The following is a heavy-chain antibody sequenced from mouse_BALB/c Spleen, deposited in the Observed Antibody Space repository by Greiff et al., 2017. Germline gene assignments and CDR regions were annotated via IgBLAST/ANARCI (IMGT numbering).Heavy chain of an antibody. CDR2: INPSTGYT. J-gene: IGHJ2*01. CDR3: ARMGRYDYFDY. CDR1: GYTFTSYW. Sequence: VQLQQSGAELAKPGASVKMSCKASGYTFTSYWMHWVKQRPGQGLEWIGYINPSTGYTEYNQKFKDKATLTADKSSSTAYMQLSSLTSEDSAVYYCARMGRYDYFDYWGQGTTLTVSS. D-gene: IGHD2-14*01. V-gene: IGHV1-7*01.